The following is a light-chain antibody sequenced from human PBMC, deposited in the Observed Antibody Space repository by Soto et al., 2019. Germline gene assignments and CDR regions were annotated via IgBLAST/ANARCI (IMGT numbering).Light chain of an antibody. Sequence: QSALTQPASVSGSPGQSITISCTGTSSDVGGYNYVSWYQQHPGKAPKLIIYSVSNRPSGVSNRFSGSKSGNTASLTISGLQAEDEADYYCSSYTRSSSGFGGGTKLPS. CDR2: SVS. J-gene: IGLJ2*01. CDR1: SSDVGGYNY. CDR3: SSYTRSSSG. V-gene: IGLV2-14*01.